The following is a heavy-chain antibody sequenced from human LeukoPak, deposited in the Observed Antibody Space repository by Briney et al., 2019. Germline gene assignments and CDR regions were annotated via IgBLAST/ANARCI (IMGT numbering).Heavy chain of an antibody. J-gene: IGHJ4*02. Sequence: SETLSLTCTVSGGSISSGSYYWGWIRQPPGKGLEWIGSIYYSGSTYYNPSLKSRVTISVDTSKNQFSLKLSSVTAADTAVYYCARLGTWYSSGIVDYWGQGTLVTVSS. D-gene: IGHD6-19*01. CDR1: GGSISSGSYY. CDR3: ARLGTWYSSGIVDY. CDR2: IYYSGST. V-gene: IGHV4-39*01.